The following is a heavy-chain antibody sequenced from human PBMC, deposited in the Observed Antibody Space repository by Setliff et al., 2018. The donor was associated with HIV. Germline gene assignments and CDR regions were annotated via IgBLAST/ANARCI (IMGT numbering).Heavy chain of an antibody. J-gene: IGHJ4*02. CDR1: GGSISRSSYF. Sequence: PSETLSLTCSVSGGSISRSSYFWTWIRQRPGQGLEWIGYIYYNGRVSYSEKTYYSPSLKSRVTISVDTSKNQFSLKLSSVTAADTAVYYCAGGLHYGLGKFGYWGQGTLVTVSS. D-gene: IGHD3-10*01. V-gene: IGHV4-39*07. CDR3: AGGLHYGLGKFGY. CDR2: GYIYYNGRVSYSEKT.